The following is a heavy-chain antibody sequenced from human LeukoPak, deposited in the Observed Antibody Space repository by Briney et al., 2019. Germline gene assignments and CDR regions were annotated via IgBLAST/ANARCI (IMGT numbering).Heavy chain of an antibody. Sequence: PGGSLRLSRAASGFTFSGYGMHWVRQAPGKGLEWVAVISYDGSNKYYADSVKGRFTISRDNSKNTLCLQMNSLRAEDTAVYYCAKDLAYSSSYWPPPGPGYWGQGTLVTVSS. J-gene: IGHJ4*02. V-gene: IGHV3-30*18. CDR3: AKDLAYSSSYWPPPGPGY. D-gene: IGHD6-6*01. CDR1: GFTFSGYG. CDR2: ISYDGSNK.